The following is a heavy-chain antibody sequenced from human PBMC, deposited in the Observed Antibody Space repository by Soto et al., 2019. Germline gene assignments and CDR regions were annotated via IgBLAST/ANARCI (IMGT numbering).Heavy chain of an antibody. CDR1: GGSISSGGYY. J-gene: IGHJ4*02. V-gene: IGHV4-31*03. D-gene: IGHD2-2*01. CDR3: ARSQDIVVVPAAFDY. Sequence: PSETLSLTCTVSGGSISSGGYYWSWIRQHPGKGLEWIGYIYYSGSTYYNPSLKSRVTISVDTSKNQFSLKLSSVTAADTAVYYCARSQDIVVVPAAFDYWGQGTLVTVSS. CDR2: IYYSGST.